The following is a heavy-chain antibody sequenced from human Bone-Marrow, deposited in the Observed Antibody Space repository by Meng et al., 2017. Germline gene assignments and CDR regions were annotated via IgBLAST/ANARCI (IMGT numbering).Heavy chain of an antibody. CDR3: VQEDQ. Sequence: GESLKISCVASGFTFSNYWMNWVRQTPGKGLEWVANIKPDGSEQYYMDSVKGRFTISRDNAKNSLFLQMDSLRPDDTAVYYCVQEDQWSQGTLVTVSS. CDR2: IKPDGSEQ. V-gene: IGHV3-7*01. J-gene: IGHJ4*02. CDR1: GFTFSNYW.